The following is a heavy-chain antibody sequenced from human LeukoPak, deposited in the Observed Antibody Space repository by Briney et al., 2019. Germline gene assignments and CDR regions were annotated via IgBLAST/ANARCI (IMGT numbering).Heavy chain of an antibody. CDR2: MNPNSGNT. Sequence: GASVRVSCRASGYTFTTYDINWVRQATGQGLEWMGWMNPNSGNTGYAQKLQGRVTMTRNTSISTAYMELSSLKSEDTAVYYCARGPSGKYVDYWGQGTLVTVSS. J-gene: IGHJ4*02. CDR1: GYTFTTYD. CDR3: ARGPSGKYVDY. D-gene: IGHD1-26*01. V-gene: IGHV1-8*01.